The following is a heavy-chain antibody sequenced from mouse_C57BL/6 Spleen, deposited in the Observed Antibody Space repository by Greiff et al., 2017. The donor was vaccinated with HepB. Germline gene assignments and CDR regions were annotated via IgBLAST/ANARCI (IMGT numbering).Heavy chain of an antibody. D-gene: IGHD4-1*01. V-gene: IGHV5-6*01. CDR1: GFTFSSYG. CDR3: ARQTGTYYLDY. CDR2: ISSGGSYT. Sequence: VQLQQSGGDLVKPGGSLKLSCAASGFTFSSYGMSWVRQTPDKRLEWVATISSGGSYTYYPDSVKGRFTISRDNAKNTLYLQMSSLKSEDTAMYYCARQTGTYYLDYWGQGTTLTVSS. J-gene: IGHJ2*01.